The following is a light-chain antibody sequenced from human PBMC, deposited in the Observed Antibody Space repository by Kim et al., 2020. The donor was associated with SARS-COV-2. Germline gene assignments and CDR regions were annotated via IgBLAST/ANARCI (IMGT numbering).Light chain of an antibody. CDR2: KAS. V-gene: IGKV1-5*03. CDR1: QSINSW. CDR3: QHHWA. J-gene: IGKJ1*01. Sequence: DIQMTQSPSTLSASVGDRVTITCRASQSINSWLAWYQQKPGKAPKLLIYKASSLESGVPSRFSGSGSGTEFTLTISSLQPDDFATYYCQHHWAFGQGTKVDIK.